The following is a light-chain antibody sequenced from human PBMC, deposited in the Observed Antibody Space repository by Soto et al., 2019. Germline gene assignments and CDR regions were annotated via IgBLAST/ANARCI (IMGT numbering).Light chain of an antibody. J-gene: IGLJ1*01. CDR3: CSYAGSSTYV. Sequence: QSVLTQPASVSGSPGQSITIPCTGTSSGVGSYNLVSWYQQHPGKAPKLMIYEVSKRPSGVSNRFSGSKSGNTASLTISGLQAEDEADYYCCSYAGSSTYVFGTGDQGHRP. CDR1: SSGVGSYNL. CDR2: EVS. V-gene: IGLV2-23*02.